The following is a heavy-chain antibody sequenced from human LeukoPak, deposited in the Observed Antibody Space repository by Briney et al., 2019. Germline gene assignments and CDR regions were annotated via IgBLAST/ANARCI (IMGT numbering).Heavy chain of an antibody. CDR2: SYYSGST. V-gene: IGHV4-59*08. J-gene: IGHJ3*01. CDR3: ARASTWVPGEDSSGYYYPYAFDL. D-gene: IGHD3-22*01. CDR1: GGSISSYY. Sequence: SETLSLTCTVSGGSISSYYWSWIRQTPGKGLEWIGDSYYSGSTNYNPSLKSRVTISVDTSKNQFSLKLSSVTAADTAVYYCARASTWVPGEDSSGYYYPYAFDLWGQGTMVTVSS.